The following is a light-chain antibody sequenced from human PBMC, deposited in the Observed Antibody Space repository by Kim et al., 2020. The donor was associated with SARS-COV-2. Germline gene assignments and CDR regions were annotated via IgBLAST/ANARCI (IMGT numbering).Light chain of an antibody. V-gene: IGKV1-5*03. J-gene: IGKJ4*01. CDR3: QQYNSYPLT. CDR2: KAS. CDR1: QSISSW. Sequence: SASVGDRVTITCRASQSISSWLAWYQQKPGKAPKVLIYKASSLESGVPSRFSGSGSGTEFSLTISSLQPDDFATYYCQQYNSYPLTFGGGTKLEIK.